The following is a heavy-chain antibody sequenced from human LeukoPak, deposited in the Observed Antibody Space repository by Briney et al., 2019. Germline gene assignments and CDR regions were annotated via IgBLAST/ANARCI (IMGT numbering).Heavy chain of an antibody. Sequence: PGGSLRLSCAASGFTFSSYAMSWVRQAPGKGLEWVSAISGSGGSTYYADSVKGRFTISRDSSKNTLYLRMNSLRAEDTAVYYCAKDRRCSGGSCYSWVSWGQGTLVTVSS. CDR3: AKDRRCSGGSCYSWVS. CDR2: ISGSGGST. V-gene: IGHV3-23*01. D-gene: IGHD2-15*01. J-gene: IGHJ4*02. CDR1: GFTFSSYA.